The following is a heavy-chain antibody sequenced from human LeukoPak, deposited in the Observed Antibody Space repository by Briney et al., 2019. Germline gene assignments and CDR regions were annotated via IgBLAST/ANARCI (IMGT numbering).Heavy chain of an antibody. CDR2: IIPIFGTA. D-gene: IGHD2-2*01. J-gene: IGHJ5*02. CDR3: ARAIQSNPTSRDSSTRRVWFDP. CDR1: GGTFSSYA. Sequence: SVKLSCKASGGTFSSYAISWVRQAPGQGLEWMGGIIPIFGTANYAQKFQGRVTITTDESTRTAYMELSSLRSEDTAVYYCARAIQSNPTSRDSSTRRVWFDPWGQGTLVTVSS. V-gene: IGHV1-69*05.